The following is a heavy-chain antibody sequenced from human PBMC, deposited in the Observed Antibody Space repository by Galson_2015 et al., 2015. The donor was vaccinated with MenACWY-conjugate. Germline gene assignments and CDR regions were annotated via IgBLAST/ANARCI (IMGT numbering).Heavy chain of an antibody. D-gene: IGHD2-15*01. CDR3: ARDLGFYCSHNDCYSPY. J-gene: IGHJ4*02. CDR2: IKQDGSEK. V-gene: IGHV3-7*03. Sequence: SLRLSCAAYGFTFNNYWMSWVRHVPGKGPEWVANIKQDGSEKYYVDSVRGRFTISRDNAKSSLFLQMNSLRAEGTAVYYCARDLGFYCSHNDCYSPYWGQGTLVTVSS. CDR1: GFTFNNYW.